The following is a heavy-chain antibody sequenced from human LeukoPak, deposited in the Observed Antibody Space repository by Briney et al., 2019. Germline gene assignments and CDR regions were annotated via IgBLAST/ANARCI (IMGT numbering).Heavy chain of an antibody. CDR1: GFSFDNYA. J-gene: IGHJ6*02. V-gene: IGHV3-43*02. D-gene: IGHD5/OR15-5a*01. Sequence: GGSLRLSCAASGFSFDNYAMHWVRQAPGKGLEWVSLISGHGGSTFYADSVKGRFTISRDNSKSSLYLQMNSLRTEDTALYYCANAPYGGVYTGDYYYTMDVWGQGTTVTVSS. CDR2: ISGHGGST. CDR3: ANAPYGGVYTGDYYYTMDV.